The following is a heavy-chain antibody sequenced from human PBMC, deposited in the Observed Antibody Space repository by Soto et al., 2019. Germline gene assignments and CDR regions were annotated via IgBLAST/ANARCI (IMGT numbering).Heavy chain of an antibody. J-gene: IGHJ4*02. Sequence: EVQLLESGGGLVQPGGSLRLSCAASGFTFSSYAMSWVRQAPGKGLGRVSAISGSGGSTYYADSVKGRFTISRDNSKNTLYLQMNSLRAEDTAVYYCAKKRSNHVRIFDYWGQGTLVTVSS. CDR3: AKKRSNHVRIFDY. V-gene: IGHV3-23*01. D-gene: IGHD4-4*01. CDR1: GFTFSSYA. CDR2: ISGSGGST.